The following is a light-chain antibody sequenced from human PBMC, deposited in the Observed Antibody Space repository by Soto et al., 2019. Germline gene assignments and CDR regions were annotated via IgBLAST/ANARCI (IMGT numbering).Light chain of an antibody. CDR3: QQYNNWPPWT. CDR1: QSISRW. V-gene: IGKV3-15*01. Sequence: MTQSPATLSASVGDRVTITCRASQSISRWLTWYQQTPGQAPRLLIYGASTRATGIPARFSRSGSGTEFTLTISSLQSEDFAVYYCQQYNNWPPWTFGQGTKVDIK. J-gene: IGKJ1*01. CDR2: GAS.